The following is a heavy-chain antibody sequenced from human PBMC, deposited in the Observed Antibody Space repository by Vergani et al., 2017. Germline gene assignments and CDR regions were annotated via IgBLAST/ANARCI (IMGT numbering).Heavy chain of an antibody. CDR2: IRYDGSSE. CDR1: GFTLNTYG. CDR3: AKSVITSEVGVAYFYMDV. Sequence: QVQILQSGGGVVQPGGSLRLSCTLSGFTLNTYGIHWVRQAPGKGLEWVSFIRYDGSSEYYGDSVRGRFTISRDKSQNTVNLQMNSLRTEDTAVYFCAKSVITSEVGVAYFYMDVWGRGTTVTVSS. V-gene: IGHV3-30*02. J-gene: IGHJ6*02. D-gene: IGHD3-3*01.